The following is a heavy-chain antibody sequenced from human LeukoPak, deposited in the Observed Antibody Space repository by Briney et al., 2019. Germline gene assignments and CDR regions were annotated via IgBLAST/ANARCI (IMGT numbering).Heavy chain of an antibody. V-gene: IGHV4-59*11. J-gene: IGHJ4*02. CDR2: VFNGGST. D-gene: IGHD6-13*01. Sequence: SETLSLTCTVSGGSISSHYWSWIRQPPGKGLEWIGYVFNGGSTNYNPSLKSRVTTSVDTSRDQFSLRLTSVTAADTAIYYCETRPAGSTWYGVFDYWSQGTLVTVSS. CDR3: ETRPAGSTWYGVFDY. CDR1: GGSISSHY.